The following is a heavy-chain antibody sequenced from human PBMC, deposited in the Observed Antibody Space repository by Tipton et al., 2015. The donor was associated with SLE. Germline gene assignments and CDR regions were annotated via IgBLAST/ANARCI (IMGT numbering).Heavy chain of an antibody. CDR2: IWYDGSHE. D-gene: IGHD3-10*01. CDR1: GFSFSRYA. CDR3: APAVDEYGSARIVY. Sequence: SLRLSCEASGFSFSRYAMHWVRQAPGNGLEWVALIWYDGSHEYYAESLKGRFTISRDNSKNTLYLPMSSLRDEETALYYCAPAVDEYGSARIVYWGQGTLVTVSS. V-gene: IGHV3-33*01. J-gene: IGHJ4*02.